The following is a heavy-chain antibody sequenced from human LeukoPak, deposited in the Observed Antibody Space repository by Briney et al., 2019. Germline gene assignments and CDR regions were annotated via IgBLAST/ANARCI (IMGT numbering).Heavy chain of an antibody. CDR3: ARVYRSPFYYYQYSSDA. V-gene: IGHV4-34*01. CDR2: INHSGST. CDR1: GGSFSCYY. Sequence: SETLSLTCAIYGGSFSCYYWSWLRQPPGRGLEWLGDINHSGSTNYNPSLKSRVTISVDTSKNQFSLKLSSVTAADTAVYYCARVYRSPFYYYQYSSDAWGKGTTVTVSS. D-gene: IGHD3-10*01. J-gene: IGHJ6*03.